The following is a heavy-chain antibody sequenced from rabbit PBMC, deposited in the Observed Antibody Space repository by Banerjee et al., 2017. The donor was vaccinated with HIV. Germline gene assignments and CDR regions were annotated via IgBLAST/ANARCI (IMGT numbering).Heavy chain of an antibody. V-gene: IGHV1S40*01. Sequence: QSLEESGGDLVKPEGSLTLTCKASGFDFSSNYYMCWVRQAPGKGLEWIACIYTGSGSTYYASWAKGRFTISKTSSATVTLQMTSLTAADTATYFCARYFSGNSYNLWGQGTLVTVS. CDR3: ARYFSGNSYNL. J-gene: IGHJ3*01. D-gene: IGHD8-1*01. CDR1: GFDFSSNYY. CDR2: IYTGSGST.